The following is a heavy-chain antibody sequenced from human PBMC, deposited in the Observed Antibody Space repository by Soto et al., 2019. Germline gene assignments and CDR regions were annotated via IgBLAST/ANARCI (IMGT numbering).Heavy chain of an antibody. V-gene: IGHV1-69*13. Sequence: SVKVSCKASGYSFPSYGISWVRQAPGQGLEWMGGIIPIFGTANYAQKFQGRVTITADESTSTAYMELSSLRSEDTAVYYCASEAKYSSGPSTFDYWGQGTLVTVSS. J-gene: IGHJ4*02. D-gene: IGHD6-19*01. CDR2: IIPIFGTA. CDR3: ASEAKYSSGPSTFDY. CDR1: GYSFPSYG.